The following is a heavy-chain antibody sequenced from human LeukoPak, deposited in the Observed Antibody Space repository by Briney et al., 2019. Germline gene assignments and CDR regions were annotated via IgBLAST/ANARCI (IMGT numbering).Heavy chain of an antibody. J-gene: IGHJ4*02. V-gene: IGHV4-30-2*01. CDR1: GGSISSGGYS. CDR2: IYHSGST. D-gene: IGHD4-23*01. Sequence: SETLSLTCAVSGGSISSGGYSWSWIRQPPGKGLEWIGYIYHSGSTYYNPSLKSRVTISVDRSKNQFSLKLSSVTAADTAVYYCARWVAVTTVGFDYWGQGTLVTVSS. CDR3: ARWVAVTTVGFDY.